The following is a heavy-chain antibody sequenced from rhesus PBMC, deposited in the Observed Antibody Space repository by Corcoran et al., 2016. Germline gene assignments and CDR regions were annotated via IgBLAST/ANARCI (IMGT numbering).Heavy chain of an antibody. D-gene: IGHD3-3*01. J-gene: IGHJ5-2*02. CDR1: GGSISSSY. V-gene: IGHV4-169*01. CDR3: VRGLRGSNSWDV. Sequence: QLQLQESGPGLVKPSETLSVTCAVSGGSISSSYWSWLRQAPGKGLEWSGYIYGSGRSTNHNPSLMSRVTLSVDTSKNQVSLKLSSVTAADTAVYYCVRGLRGSNSWDVWGRGVLVTVSS. CDR2: IYGSGRST.